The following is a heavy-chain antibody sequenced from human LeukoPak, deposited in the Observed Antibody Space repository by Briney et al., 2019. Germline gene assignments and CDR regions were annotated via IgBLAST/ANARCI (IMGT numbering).Heavy chain of an antibody. Sequence: SETLSLTCSVSGASINSHYWSWIRQPPGKRLEWIGYIFNSGSINYNPSLRSRVTMSLDTSRDQFFLRLNSVTAADTAIYYCASHPAGTTWYGVFDYWSQGTRVTVSS. J-gene: IGHJ4*02. V-gene: IGHV4-59*11. CDR3: ASHPAGTTWYGVFDY. CDR2: IFNSGSI. D-gene: IGHD6-13*01. CDR1: GASINSHY.